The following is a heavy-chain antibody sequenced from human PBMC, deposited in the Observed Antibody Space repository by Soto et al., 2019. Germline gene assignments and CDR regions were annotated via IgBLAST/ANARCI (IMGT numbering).Heavy chain of an antibody. CDR3: ARDTSLRSQRFDY. V-gene: IGHV3-66*01. Sequence: EVQLVESGGGLVQPGGSLRLSCAASGFTVSSNYMSWVRQAPGKGLEWVSVIYSGGSTYYADSVKGRFTISRDNSKNTLYLQMNSLRAEDTAVYYCARDTSLRSQRFDYLGQGTLVTVSS. D-gene: IGHD2-2*01. J-gene: IGHJ4*02. CDR2: IYSGGST. CDR1: GFTVSSNY.